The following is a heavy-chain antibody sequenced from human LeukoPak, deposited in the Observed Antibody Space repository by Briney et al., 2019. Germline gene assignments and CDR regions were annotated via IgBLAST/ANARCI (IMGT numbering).Heavy chain of an antibody. CDR1: GFTFSSYA. Sequence: GGSLRLSCAASGFTFSSYAMHWVRQAPGKGLEWVAVISYDGSNKYYADSAKGRFTISRDNSKNTLYLQMNSLRAEDTAVYYCARESLRYSSSWPIDYWGQGTLVTVSS. CDR2: ISYDGSNK. D-gene: IGHD6-13*01. CDR3: ARESLRYSSSWPIDY. V-gene: IGHV3-30-3*01. J-gene: IGHJ4*02.